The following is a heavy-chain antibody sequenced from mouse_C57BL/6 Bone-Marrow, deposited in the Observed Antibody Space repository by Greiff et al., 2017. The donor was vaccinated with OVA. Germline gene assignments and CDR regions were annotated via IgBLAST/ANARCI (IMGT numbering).Heavy chain of an antibody. V-gene: IGHV5-6*01. Sequence: EVQLVESGGDLVKPGGSLKLSCAASGFTFSSYGMSWVRQTPDKRLEWVATISSGGSYTYYPDSVKGRFTISRDNAKNTLYLQMSSLKSEDTAMYYSITTDIYYAMDYWGQGTSVTVSS. CDR2: ISSGGSYT. CDR3: ITTDIYYAMDY. D-gene: IGHD1-1*01. CDR1: GFTFSSYG. J-gene: IGHJ4*01.